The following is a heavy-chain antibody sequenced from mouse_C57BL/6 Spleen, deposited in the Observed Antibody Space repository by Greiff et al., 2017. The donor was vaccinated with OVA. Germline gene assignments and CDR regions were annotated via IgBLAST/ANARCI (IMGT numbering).Heavy chain of an antibody. CDR3: ARVIPYYYGSSYWYFDV. J-gene: IGHJ1*03. CDR1: GFTFSSYA. CDR2: ISDGGSYT. Sequence: EVKLVESGGGLVKPGGSLKLSCAASGFTFSSYAMSWVRQTPEKRLEWVATISDGGSYTYYPDNVKGRFTISRDNAKNNLYLQMSHLKSEDTAMYYCARVIPYYYGSSYWYFDVWGTGTTVTVSS. D-gene: IGHD1-1*01. V-gene: IGHV5-4*03.